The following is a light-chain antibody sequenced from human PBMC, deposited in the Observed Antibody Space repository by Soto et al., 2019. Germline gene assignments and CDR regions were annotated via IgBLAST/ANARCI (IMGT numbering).Light chain of an antibody. Sequence: QAVVTQPPSASGTPGQRVTISCSGSSSNIGSNTVNWYQQLPGTAPKLLIYSNNQRPSGVPDRFSGSKSGTSASLAISGLRSEDEAAYYCATWDDSLNNPVFGGGTKLTVL. CDR2: SNN. CDR1: SSNIGSNT. J-gene: IGLJ3*02. V-gene: IGLV1-44*01. CDR3: ATWDDSLNNPV.